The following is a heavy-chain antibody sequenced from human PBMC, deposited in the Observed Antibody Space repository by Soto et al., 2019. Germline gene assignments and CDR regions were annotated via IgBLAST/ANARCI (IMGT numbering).Heavy chain of an antibody. Sequence: SQSLSVTLAISGESGSSNSIACDWIRQSPSRGLEWLGRTYYRSKWFNDYALSVKSRITITPDTSKNQFSLQLNSVTPEDTAVYYCASSKGTTYYYYYDLAVWGTGTTVTVSS. CDR2: TYYRSKWFN. J-gene: IGHJ6*03. CDR3: ASSKGTTYYYYYDLAV. V-gene: IGHV6-1*01. CDR1: GESGSSNSIA. D-gene: IGHD1-7*01.